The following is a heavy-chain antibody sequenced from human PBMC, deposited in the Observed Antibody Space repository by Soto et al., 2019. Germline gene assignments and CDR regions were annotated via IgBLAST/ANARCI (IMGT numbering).Heavy chain of an antibody. V-gene: IGHV5-51*01. CDR1: GYSFTSYW. CDR2: IYPGDSDT. D-gene: IGHD2-2*01. J-gene: IGHJ3*02. Sequence: GESLKISCKGSGYSFTSYWIGWVRQMPGKGLEWMGIIYPGDSDTRYSPSFQGQVTISADKSISTAYLQRSSLKASDTAMYYCASSRGYCSSTSCYAPDDAFDIWGQGTMVTVSS. CDR3: ASSRGYCSSTSCYAPDDAFDI.